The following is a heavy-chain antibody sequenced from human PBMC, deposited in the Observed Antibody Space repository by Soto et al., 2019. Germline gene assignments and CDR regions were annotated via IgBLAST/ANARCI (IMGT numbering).Heavy chain of an antibody. CDR3: ARGRGYGYGIDY. Sequence: SETLSLTCTVSGVSVSSGDHYWSWLRQPPGKGLESIVYIQYGASTFYNPSLTSRTTISVDTSKNQFSLMLRSVTAADTAVYYCARGRGYGYGIDYWGQGTLVTVS. CDR1: GVSVSSGDHY. CDR2: IQYGAST. D-gene: IGHD5-18*01. V-gene: IGHV4-30-4*01. J-gene: IGHJ4*02.